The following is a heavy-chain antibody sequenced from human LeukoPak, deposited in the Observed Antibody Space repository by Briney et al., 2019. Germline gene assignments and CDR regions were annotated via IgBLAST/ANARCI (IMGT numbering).Heavy chain of an antibody. V-gene: IGHV1-2*02. CDR3: ARNGPAPKYYYYMDV. CDR1: GYTFTGYY. Sequence: ASVKVSCKASGYTFTGYYMHWVRQAPGQGLEWMGWINPNSGDTNYAQKLQGRVTMTTDTSTSTAYMELRSLRSDDTAVYYCARNGPAPKYYYYMDVWGKGTTVTVSS. D-gene: IGHD2-2*01. CDR2: INPNSGDT. J-gene: IGHJ6*03.